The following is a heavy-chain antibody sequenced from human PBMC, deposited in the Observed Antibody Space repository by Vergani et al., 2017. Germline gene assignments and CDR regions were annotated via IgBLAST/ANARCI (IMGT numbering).Heavy chain of an antibody. D-gene: IGHD3-10*01. CDR2: ISAYNGNT. Sequence: QVQLVQSGAEVKKPGASLKVSCKASGYTFTSYGISWVRQAPGQGLEWMGWISAYNGNTNYAQKLQGRVTMTTDTSTSTAYMELRSLRSDDTAVYYCARDLEXHYYGSGSYYCMDVWGQGTTVTVSS. V-gene: IGHV1-18*01. J-gene: IGHJ6*02. CDR3: ARDLEXHYYGSGSYYCMDV. CDR1: GYTFTSYG.